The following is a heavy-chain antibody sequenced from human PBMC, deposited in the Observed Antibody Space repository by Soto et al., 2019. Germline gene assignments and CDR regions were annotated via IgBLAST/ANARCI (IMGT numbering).Heavy chain of an antibody. Sequence: EVQLLESGGGLVQPGGSLRLSCVASGFAFSTNAMTWVRLPPGKGLEWVSAISASGATTLNAEPVKGRFTISRDNSKNTLYLPMNSLTADDTAVYYCANCSYCTGGSILSSAAAHDVGVWGQGTTVSVSS. CDR1: GFAFSTNA. CDR2: ISASGATT. J-gene: IGHJ6*02. D-gene: IGHD2-8*02. V-gene: IGHV3-23*01. CDR3: ANCSYCTGGSILSSAAAHDVGV.